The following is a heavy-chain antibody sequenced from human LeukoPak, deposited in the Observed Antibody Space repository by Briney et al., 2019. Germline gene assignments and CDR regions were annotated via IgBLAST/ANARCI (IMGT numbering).Heavy chain of an antibody. Sequence: GASVKVSCKASGYTFTSYGISWVRQAPGQGLEWMGWISAYNCNTNYAQKLQGRVTMTTDTSTSTAYMELRSLRSDDTAVYYCARETVAGAYELWFDPWGQGTLVTVSS. CDR3: ARETVAGAYELWFDP. J-gene: IGHJ5*02. D-gene: IGHD6-19*01. CDR2: ISAYNCNT. V-gene: IGHV1-18*01. CDR1: GYTFTSYG.